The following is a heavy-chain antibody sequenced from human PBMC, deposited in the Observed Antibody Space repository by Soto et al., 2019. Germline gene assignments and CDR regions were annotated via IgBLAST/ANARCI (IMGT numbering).Heavy chain of an antibody. CDR3: ARDVEDIVVVPAAVPISYYFDY. J-gene: IGHJ4*02. V-gene: IGHV3-33*01. Sequence: QVQLVESGGGVVQPGRSLRLSCAASGFTFSSYGMQWVRQAPGKGLEWVAVIWYDGSNKYYADSVKGRFTISRDNSKKTLYLQMNSLRAEDTAVYYCARDVEDIVVVPAAVPISYYFDYWGQGTLVTVSS. D-gene: IGHD2-2*01. CDR1: GFTFSSYG. CDR2: IWYDGSNK.